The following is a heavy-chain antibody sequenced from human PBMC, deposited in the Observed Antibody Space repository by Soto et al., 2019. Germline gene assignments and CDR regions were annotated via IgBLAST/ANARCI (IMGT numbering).Heavy chain of an antibody. CDR3: ARSEKAGAYYYYGMDV. J-gene: IGHJ6*02. Sequence: SETLSLTCAVSGGSIRRGGYSWSWTRQPPGKGLELIVYSTKSGSNNYNASLKSRVNTSADRSKNQLSLKLSSETAVDTAVYYCARSEKAGAYYYYGMDVWGQGTTVTVSS. V-gene: IGHV4-30-2*01. CDR1: GGSIRRGGYS. CDR2: STKSGSN.